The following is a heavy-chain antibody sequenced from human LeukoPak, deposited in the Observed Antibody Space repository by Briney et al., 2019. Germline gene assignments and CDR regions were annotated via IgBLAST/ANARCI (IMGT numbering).Heavy chain of an antibody. Sequence: ASVKVSCKASGGTFSSYAISWVRQAPGQGLEWMGRIIPILGIANYAQKFQGRVTITADKSTSTAYMELSSLRSEDTAVYYCARDSNWELLGLNYFDYWGQGTLVTVSS. D-gene: IGHD1-26*01. CDR2: IIPILGIA. J-gene: IGHJ4*02. V-gene: IGHV1-69*04. CDR3: ARDSNWELLGLNYFDY. CDR1: GGTFSSYA.